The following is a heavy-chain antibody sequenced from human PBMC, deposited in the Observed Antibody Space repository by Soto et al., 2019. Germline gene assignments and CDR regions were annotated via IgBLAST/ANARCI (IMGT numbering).Heavy chain of an antibody. CDR3: ARALEADIVVVPAAIEDYYYGMDV. CDR1: GGTFSSYA. Sequence: QVQLVQSGAEVKKPGSSVKVPCKASGGTFSSYAISWVRQAPGQGLEWMGGIIPIFGTANYAQKFQGRVTITADESTSTAYMELSSLRSEDTAVYYCARALEADIVVVPAAIEDYYYGMDVWGQGTTVTVSS. V-gene: IGHV1-69*01. CDR2: IIPIFGTA. J-gene: IGHJ6*02. D-gene: IGHD2-2*02.